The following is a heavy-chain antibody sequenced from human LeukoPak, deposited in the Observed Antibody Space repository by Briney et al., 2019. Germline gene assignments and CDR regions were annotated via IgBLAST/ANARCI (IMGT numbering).Heavy chain of an antibody. V-gene: IGHV4-59*08. CDR2: IYYSGST. CDR3: ARRGGGYDGRDY. CDR1: GGSISSYY. Sequence: NPSETLSLTCTVSGGSISSYYWSWIRQPPGKGLEWIGYIYYSGSTNYNPSLKSRVTISVDTSKNQFSLKLSSVTAADTAVYYCARRGGGYDGRDYWGQRTLVTVSS. D-gene: IGHD5-12*01. J-gene: IGHJ4*02.